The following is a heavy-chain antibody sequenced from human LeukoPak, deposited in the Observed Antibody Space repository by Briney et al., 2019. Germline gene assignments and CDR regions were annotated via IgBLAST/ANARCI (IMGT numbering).Heavy chain of an antibody. CDR3: ARDRDVVVPAAIDTYNWFDP. D-gene: IGHD2-2*01. CDR2: IYHSGST. J-gene: IGHJ5*02. CDR1: GGSISSGTFY. Sequence: PSETLSLTCTVSGGSISSGTFYWGWIRQPPGKGLEWIGSIYHSGSTYYNPSLKSRATISVDTSKNQFSLKLSSVTAADTAVYYCARDRDVVVPAAIDTYNWFDPWGQGTLVTVSS. V-gene: IGHV4-39*07.